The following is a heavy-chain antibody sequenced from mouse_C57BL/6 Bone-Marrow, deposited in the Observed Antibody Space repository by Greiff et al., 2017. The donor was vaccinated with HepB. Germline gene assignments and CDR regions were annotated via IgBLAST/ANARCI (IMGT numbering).Heavy chain of an antibody. Sequence: EVQVVESGGDLVKPGGSLKLSCAASGFTFSSYGMSWVRQTPDKRLEWVATISSGGSYTYYPDSVKGRFTISRDNAKNTLYLQMSSLKSEDTAMYYCARHLYYYGSSPWFAYWGQGTLVTVSA. J-gene: IGHJ3*01. D-gene: IGHD1-1*01. CDR1: GFTFSSYG. V-gene: IGHV5-6*01. CDR3: ARHLYYYGSSPWFAY. CDR2: ISSGGSYT.